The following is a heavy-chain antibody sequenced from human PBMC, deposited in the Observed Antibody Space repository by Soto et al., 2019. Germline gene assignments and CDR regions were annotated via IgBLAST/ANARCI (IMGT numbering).Heavy chain of an antibody. CDR1: GYTFTSYG. J-gene: IGHJ5*02. Sequence: ASVKVSCKASGYTFTSYGISWVRQAPGQGLEWMGWISAYNGKTNYAQKLQGGVTMTTDTSTSTAYMELRSLRSDDTAVYYCARDLDSSSWYDNWFDPWGQGTLVTVSS. CDR3: ARDLDSSSWYDNWFDP. CDR2: ISAYNGKT. V-gene: IGHV1-18*01. D-gene: IGHD6-13*01.